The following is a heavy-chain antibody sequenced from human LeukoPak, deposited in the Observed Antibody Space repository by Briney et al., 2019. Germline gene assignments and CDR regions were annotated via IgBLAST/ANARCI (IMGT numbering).Heavy chain of an antibody. V-gene: IGHV4-34*01. CDR1: GGSFSGYY. J-gene: IGHJ4*02. Sequence: SETLSLTCAVYGGSFSGYYWSWIRQPPGKGLEWIGEINHSGSTNYNPSLKSRVTISVDTSKNQFSLKLSSVTAADTAVYYCARDLDTAMVNWGQGTLVTVSS. CDR2: INHSGST. D-gene: IGHD5-18*01. CDR3: ARDLDTAMVN.